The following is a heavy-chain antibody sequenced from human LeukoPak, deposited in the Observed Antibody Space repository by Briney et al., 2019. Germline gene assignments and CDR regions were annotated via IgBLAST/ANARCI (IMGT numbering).Heavy chain of an antibody. CDR3: ARWCTSDACHAVGAF. D-gene: IGHD2-8*02. J-gene: IGHJ4*02. CDR2: INHSGST. CDR1: GGSFSGYY. V-gene: IGHV4-34*01. Sequence: SETLSLTCAVYGGSFSGYYWSWIRQPPGKGLEWIGEINHSGSTNYNPSLKSRVTISVDTSKNQFSLKLTSVTAADTAVYYCARWCTSDACHAVGAFWGQGSLVTVSS.